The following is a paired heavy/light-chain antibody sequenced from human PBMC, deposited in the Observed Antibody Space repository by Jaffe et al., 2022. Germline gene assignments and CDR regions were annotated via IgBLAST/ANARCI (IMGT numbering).Heavy chain of an antibody. V-gene: IGHV1-46*01. CDR3: VRDWARQWLNHTFDY. Sequence: QVQLVQSGAEVEKPGASVKVSCKASGYTFTSNYMHWVRQAPGQGLEWMGIINPSSGTITYAQKFQGRVTMTRDTSTSTVYMELSSLRSEDTAVYYCVRDWARQWLNHTFDYWGQGTLVTVSS. CDR1: GYTFTSNY. D-gene: IGHD6-19*01. CDR2: INPSSGTI. J-gene: IGHJ4*02.
Light chain of an antibody. CDR1: QSLLHSNGYNY. CDR2: LGS. CDR3: MQALQIPFT. V-gene: IGKV2-28*01. Sequence: DIVMTQSPLSLPVTPGEPASISCRSSQSLLHSNGYNYLDWYLQKPGQSPQLLIYLGSNRASGVPDRFSGSGSGTDFTLKISRVEAEDVGVYYCMQALQIPFTFGPGTKVDIK. J-gene: IGKJ3*01.